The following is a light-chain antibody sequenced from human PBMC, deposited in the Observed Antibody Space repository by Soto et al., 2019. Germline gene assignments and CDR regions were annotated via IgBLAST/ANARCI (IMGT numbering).Light chain of an antibody. Sequence: DIQMTQSPSTLSASVGDRVTITCRASKSISSWLAWYQQKPGTAPNLLIYKASTLQSGVPSRFSGSGSGTEFTLTISSLQPDDSATYYCQQYNDNWTFGQGTKVE. CDR1: KSISSW. CDR2: KAS. J-gene: IGKJ1*01. V-gene: IGKV1-5*03. CDR3: QQYNDNWT.